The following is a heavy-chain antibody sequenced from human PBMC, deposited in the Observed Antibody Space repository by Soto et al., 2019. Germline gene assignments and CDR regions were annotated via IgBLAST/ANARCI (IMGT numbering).Heavy chain of an antibody. V-gene: IGHV4-39*01. CDR2: VYYSGRT. J-gene: IGHJ4*02. CDR3: ARQRTTVVTQAYFDH. Sequence: NPSETLSLTCIVSGESISSSSYYWGWIRQPPGKGLEWIGSVYYSGRTYYNPSFKIRVTISIDTSKNQFSLKLSSVTATDTAVYYCARQRTTVVTQAYFDHWGQGALVTVSS. D-gene: IGHD2-21*02. CDR1: GESISSSSYY.